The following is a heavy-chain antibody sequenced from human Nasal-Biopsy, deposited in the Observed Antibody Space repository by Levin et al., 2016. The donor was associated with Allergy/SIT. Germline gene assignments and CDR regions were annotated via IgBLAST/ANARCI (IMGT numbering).Heavy chain of an antibody. J-gene: IGHJ3*02. CDR1: GFTFSSYG. CDR3: AKGRMTGTHLTDALDI. D-gene: IGHD1-1*01. CDR2: ISYDGSNT. V-gene: IGHV3-30*18. Sequence: GESLKISCAASGFTFSSYGMHWVRQAPGKGLDWAAVISYDGSNTYYTDSVKGRFTISRDNSKNTLYLQMDSLRLEDTAVYYCAKGRMTGTHLTDALDIWGQGTMVTVSS.